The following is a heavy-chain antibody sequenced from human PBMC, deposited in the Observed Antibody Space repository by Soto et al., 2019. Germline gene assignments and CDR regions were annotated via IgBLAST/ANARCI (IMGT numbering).Heavy chain of an antibody. Sequence: EVQLLESGGGLVQPGGSLRLSCAASGFTFSSYAMTWVRQAPGKGLEWVSALSGNSGTTYSADSVKGRFTISRDNSRNTLYLQMSSLRSDDTAVYYCARDAIHYCTNGGCYADYYMDVWGKGTTVTVSS. D-gene: IGHD2-8*01. CDR1: GFTFSSYA. V-gene: IGHV3-23*01. CDR2: LSGNSGTT. J-gene: IGHJ6*03. CDR3: ARDAIHYCTNGGCYADYYMDV.